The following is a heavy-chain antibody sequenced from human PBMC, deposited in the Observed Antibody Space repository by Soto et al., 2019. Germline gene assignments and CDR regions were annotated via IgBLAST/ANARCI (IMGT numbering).Heavy chain of an antibody. Sequence: ASVKVSCKVSGCTLTELSMHWVRQAPGKGLEWMGGFDPEDGETIYAQKFQGRVTMTEDTSTDTAYMELSSLRSEDTAVYYCATGGIAARSASLRWFDPWGQGTLVTVSS. CDR1: GCTLTELS. J-gene: IGHJ5*02. V-gene: IGHV1-24*01. D-gene: IGHD6-6*01. CDR2: FDPEDGET. CDR3: ATGGIAARSASLRWFDP.